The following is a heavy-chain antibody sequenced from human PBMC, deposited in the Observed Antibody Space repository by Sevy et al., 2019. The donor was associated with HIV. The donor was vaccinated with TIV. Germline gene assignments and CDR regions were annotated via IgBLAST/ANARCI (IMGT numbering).Heavy chain of an antibody. J-gene: IGHJ5*02. CDR1: GFTFSTYS. V-gene: IGHV3-48*02. CDR3: AREAYYCDSRVQNWFDP. D-gene: IGHD3-22*01. Sequence: GGSLRLSCKASGFTFSTYSMHWVRQAPGKGLEWVSSISRTSTTTYYADSAKGRFTISRDNAKNSLYLQMNSLRDEDTAVYYCAREAYYCDSRVQNWFDPWGQGTLVTVSS. CDR2: ISRTSTTT.